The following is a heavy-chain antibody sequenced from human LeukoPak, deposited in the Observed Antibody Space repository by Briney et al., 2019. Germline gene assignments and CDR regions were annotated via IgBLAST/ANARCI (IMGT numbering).Heavy chain of an antibody. D-gene: IGHD2-2*01. Sequence: SETLSLTCTVSGGSISSSSYYWGWIRQPPGKGLEWIGSIYYSGSTYYNPSLKSRVTISVDTSKNQFSLKLSSVTAADTAVYYCARLVVVPAASYFDYWGQGTLVTVSS. J-gene: IGHJ4*02. CDR3: ARLVVVPAASYFDY. CDR2: IYYSGST. V-gene: IGHV4-39*01. CDR1: GGSISSSSYY.